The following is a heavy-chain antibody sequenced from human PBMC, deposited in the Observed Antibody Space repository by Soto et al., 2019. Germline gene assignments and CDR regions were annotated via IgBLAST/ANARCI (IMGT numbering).Heavy chain of an antibody. CDR3: PRVRYRSRGPCYSYNSFDP. J-gene: IGHJ5*02. Sequence: SETLSLTCTVSGGSIISTISYWGWIRQPPGKGLEWIGSIHYSGSTYYNPSLKSRVTISVDRSKNQSSLKLSSVTAADTAVYYCPRVRYRSRGPCYSYNSFDPWGQGTLVTVPQ. CDR2: IHYSGST. CDR1: GGSIISTISY. D-gene: IGHD2-15*01. V-gene: IGHV4-39*07.